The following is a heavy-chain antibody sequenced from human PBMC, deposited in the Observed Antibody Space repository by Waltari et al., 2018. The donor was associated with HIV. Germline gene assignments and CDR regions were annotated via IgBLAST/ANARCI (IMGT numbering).Heavy chain of an antibody. CDR2: IDADAKTP. CDR3: TTHLTGTGSFFYYIMDN. V-gene: IGHV3-23*01. CDR1: GSTLGRGA. D-gene: IGHD3-9*01. J-gene: IGHJ6*02. Sequence: EVRLFAGGGARVQPGDSLKLFCQVSGSTLGRGALSWVRQSPGKGLEWLATIDADAKTPHYAESLKGRSVVSRDDSKKQLFLKMDDLRVDDTAVYFCTTHLTGTGSFFYYIMDNWGRGTTVTVS.